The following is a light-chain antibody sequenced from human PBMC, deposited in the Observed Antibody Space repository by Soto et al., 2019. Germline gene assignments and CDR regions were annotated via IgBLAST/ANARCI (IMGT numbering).Light chain of an antibody. CDR2: GAS. CDR3: QQYGNSPT. J-gene: IGKJ2*01. V-gene: IGKV3-20*01. CDR1: QSVSNSY. Sequence: EIVLTQSPGTLSLSPGERATLSCRASQSVSNSYLAWYQQKPGQAPRLLIYGASSRATGIPDRFSGSGSGTYFTLTISRLEPEDFAVYYCQQYGNSPTFGQGTKLEIK.